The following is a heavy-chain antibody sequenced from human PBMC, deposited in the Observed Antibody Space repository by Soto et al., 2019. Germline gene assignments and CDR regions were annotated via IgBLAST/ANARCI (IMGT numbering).Heavy chain of an antibody. CDR2: IIPIFGTA. CDR1: GGTFSSYA. CDR3: ARKSSSVHPGAYYYYYYGMDV. Sequence: ASVKVSCKASGGTFSSYAISWVRQAPGQGLEWMGGIIPIFGTANYAQKFQGRVTITADESTSTAYMELSSLRSEDTAVYYCARKSSSVHPGAYYYYYYGMDVWGQGTTVTVSS. J-gene: IGHJ6*02. D-gene: IGHD6-6*01. V-gene: IGHV1-69*13.